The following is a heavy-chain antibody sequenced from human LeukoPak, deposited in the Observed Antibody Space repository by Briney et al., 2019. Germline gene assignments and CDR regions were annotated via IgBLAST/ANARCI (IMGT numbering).Heavy chain of an antibody. CDR2: LIPIFGTA. CDR1: GGTFSSYA. CDR3: ARAHDSSGYYYVGYFQH. J-gene: IGHJ1*01. D-gene: IGHD3-22*01. V-gene: IGHV1-69*05. Sequence: ASVKVSCKASGGTFSSYAISWVRQAPGQGLEWMGRLIPIFGTANYAQKFQGRVTITTDESTSTAYMELSSLRSEDTAVYYCARAHDSSGYYYVGYFQHWGQGTLVTVSS.